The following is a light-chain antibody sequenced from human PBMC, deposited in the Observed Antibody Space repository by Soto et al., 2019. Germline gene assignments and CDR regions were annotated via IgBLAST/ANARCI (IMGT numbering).Light chain of an antibody. CDR1: NSDVANYNL. CDR3: CSFAGGPYV. V-gene: IGLV2-23*02. Sequence: QSVLSQPASVSGSPGQSITISCTGTNSDVANYNLLSWYQQHPGKAPKLMIFEVSKRPSGVSDRFSGSRSGNTASLTISGLQAEDEAEYYCCSFAGGPYVFGTGTKLTVL. CDR2: EVS. J-gene: IGLJ1*01.